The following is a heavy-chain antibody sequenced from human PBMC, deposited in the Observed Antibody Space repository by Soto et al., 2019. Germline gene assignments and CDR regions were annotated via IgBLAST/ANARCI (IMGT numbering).Heavy chain of an antibody. V-gene: IGHV4-34*01. CDR2: INHSGST. CDR3: ARGGRDVVIVPAARYGDYYYGLDV. CDR1: DGSFPNYY. Sequence: QVQLQPWGAGLLKPSETLSLTCAVYDGSFPNYYWTWIRQPPGKGLEWIGEINHSGSTNYNPSLRSRVTISVGSSKDQFSLSLYSVTAADTAVYFCARGGRDVVIVPAARYGDYYYGLDVWGQGTTVTVSS. D-gene: IGHD2-2*01. J-gene: IGHJ6*02.